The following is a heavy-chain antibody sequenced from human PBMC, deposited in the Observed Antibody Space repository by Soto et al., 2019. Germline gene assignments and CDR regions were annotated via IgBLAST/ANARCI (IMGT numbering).Heavy chain of an antibody. Sequence: GGSLRLSCAASGFTFSTYAMNWVRQTPGKGLDWVSSISGSGGSTYYADSVKGRFTISRDNSKNTLDLQMNSLRAGDTAVYYCAKALGELWFGDLLPDYWGQGTLVTVSS. D-gene: IGHD3-10*01. J-gene: IGHJ4*02. V-gene: IGHV3-23*01. CDR1: GFTFSTYA. CDR2: ISGSGGST. CDR3: AKALGELWFGDLLPDY.